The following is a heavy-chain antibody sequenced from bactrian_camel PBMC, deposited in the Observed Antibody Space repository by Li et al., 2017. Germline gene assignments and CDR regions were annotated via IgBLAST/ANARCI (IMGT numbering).Heavy chain of an antibody. Sequence: HVQLVESGGSSVQAGGSLRLTCTASGHLYSTFCMAWFRQAPGKERERVAVIDTDGTTSYIDSVKGRFTISKDNAKNTLYLQMSSLKPEDTAMYYCAAGGLWECREWEKGDYTLAYWGQGTQVTVS. CDR1: GHLYSTFC. D-gene: IGHD2*01. CDR3: AAGGLWECREWEKGDYTLAY. J-gene: IGHJ4*01. V-gene: IGHV3S53*01. CDR2: IDTDGTT.